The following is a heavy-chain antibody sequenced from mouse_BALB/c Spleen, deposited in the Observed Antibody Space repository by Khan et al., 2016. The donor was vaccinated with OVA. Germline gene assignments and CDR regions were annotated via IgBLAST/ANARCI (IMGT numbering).Heavy chain of an antibody. V-gene: IGHV5-6*01. CDR2: ISSDGTYT. CDR1: GFTFSVYS. Sequence: EVELVESGGDLVKPGGSLKLSCAASGFTFSVYSMSWVRQTPDKRLEWVATISSDGTYTYYPDSVKGRFTISRDNAKNTQYLQMISLKSEDTAMYYCASHLTGSFAYWGQGTLVTVSA. J-gene: IGHJ3*01. D-gene: IGHD4-1*01. CDR3: ASHLTGSFAY.